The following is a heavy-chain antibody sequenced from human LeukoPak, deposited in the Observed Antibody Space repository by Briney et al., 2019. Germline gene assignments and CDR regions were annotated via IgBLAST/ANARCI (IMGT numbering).Heavy chain of an antibody. Sequence: PSETLSLTCTGSGGSISSSYYYWGWIRQPPGKGLEWIGTIYYSGSTYYNPSLKSRVTISVDTSANQFSLKLSSVTAPDTAVYYCARHEDRNWYFDHWGQGTLVTVSS. CDR3: ARHEDRNWYFDH. D-gene: IGHD1-1*01. V-gene: IGHV4-39*01. CDR2: IYYSGST. CDR1: GGSISSSYYY. J-gene: IGHJ4*02.